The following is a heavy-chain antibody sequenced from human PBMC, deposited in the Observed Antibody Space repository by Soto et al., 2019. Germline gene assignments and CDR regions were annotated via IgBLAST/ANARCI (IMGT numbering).Heavy chain of an antibody. D-gene: IGHD1-20*01. J-gene: IGHJ6*02. Sequence: AESLKISCKGSGYSFTSYWLGWVRQMPGKGLEWMGIIYHGDSDTRYSTSFHGQVTISAAKSISTAYLQWSSPKASDTAMYYWAGTSGGITGTLCYYYGMDVWGQGTTVTVSS. CDR3: AGTSGGITGTLCYYYGMDV. V-gene: IGHV5-51*01. CDR1: GYSFTSYW. CDR2: IYHGDSDT.